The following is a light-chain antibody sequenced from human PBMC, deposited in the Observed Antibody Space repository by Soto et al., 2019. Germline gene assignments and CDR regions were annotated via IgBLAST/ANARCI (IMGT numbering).Light chain of an antibody. V-gene: IGLV2-8*01. CDR1: SSDIGDTHY. CDR3: SSYAGRDTVV. J-gene: IGLJ1*01. Sequence: QSALTQPPSASGSPGQSVTVSCTGTSSDIGDTHYVSWYQQHPGRAPKLMVYEVSKRPSGVPDRFSGSQSGNTASLTVSGRLAEYEGDYYCSSYAGRDTVVFGSGTKLTVL. CDR2: EVS.